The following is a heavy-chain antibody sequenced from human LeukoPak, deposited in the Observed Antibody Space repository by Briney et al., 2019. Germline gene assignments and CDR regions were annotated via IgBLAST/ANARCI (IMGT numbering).Heavy chain of an antibody. CDR3: ARHVTSSRFLEWLLSKGFDY. Sequence: SETLSLTCTVSGGSISSSSYYWGWIRQPPGKGLEWIGSVYYSGSTYYNPSLKSRVTISVDTSKNQFSLKLSSVTAADTAVYYCARHVTSSRFLEWLLSKGFDYWGQGTLVTVSS. V-gene: IGHV4-39*01. J-gene: IGHJ4*02. D-gene: IGHD3-3*01. CDR2: VYYSGST. CDR1: GGSISSSSYY.